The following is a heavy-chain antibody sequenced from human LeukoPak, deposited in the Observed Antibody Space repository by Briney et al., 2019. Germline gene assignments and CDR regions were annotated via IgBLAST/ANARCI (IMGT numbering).Heavy chain of an antibody. CDR2: IYYNGNT. V-gene: IGHV4-59*08. CDR3: ARRVAGRFDH. J-gene: IGHJ4*02. CDR1: GGSISGYY. D-gene: IGHD2-15*01. Sequence: PSETLSLTCIVSGGSISGYYWNWIRQPPGKGLEWIGYIYYNGNTNYNPSLRSRVTISVDTSKNQFYLKLNSVTAADTAVYYCARRVAGRFDHWGQGILVTVSS.